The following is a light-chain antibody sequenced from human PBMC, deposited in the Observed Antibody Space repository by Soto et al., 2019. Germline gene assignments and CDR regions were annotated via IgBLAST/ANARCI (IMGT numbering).Light chain of an antibody. V-gene: IGKV1-5*01. J-gene: IGKJ1*01. CDR1: QSISSW. Sequence: DIHMTQSPSTLSASVLYRVTMTCGSSQSISSWLAWYQQKPGKAPKLLIYDASSLESGVPSRFSGSGSGTEYTLTISSLQPDDFATYYCQQYNSYSWTFGQGTKVDIK. CDR2: DAS. CDR3: QQYNSYSWT.